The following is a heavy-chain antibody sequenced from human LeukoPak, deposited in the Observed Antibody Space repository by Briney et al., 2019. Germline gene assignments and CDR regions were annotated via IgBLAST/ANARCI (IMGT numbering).Heavy chain of an antibody. CDR1: GFTFSSYG. Sequence: GSLRLSCAASGFTFSSYGMHWVRQAPGKGLEWVAFIRYDGSNKYYADSVKGRFTISRDNSKNTLYLQMNSLRAEDTAVYYCAKDPAITMIVVVFTHFDYWGQGTLVTVSS. CDR3: AKDPAITMIVVVFTHFDY. D-gene: IGHD3-22*01. CDR2: IRYDGSNK. V-gene: IGHV3-30*02. J-gene: IGHJ4*02.